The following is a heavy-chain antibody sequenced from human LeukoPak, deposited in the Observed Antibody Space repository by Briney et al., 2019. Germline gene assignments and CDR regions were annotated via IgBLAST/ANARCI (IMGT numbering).Heavy chain of an antibody. J-gene: IGHJ4*02. CDR2: IYYSGST. CDR1: GGSISSHH. CDR3: ARDSTDWRGVDY. Sequence: SETLSLTCTVSGGSISSHHWSWIRQPPGKGLEWIGYIYYSGSTNYNPSLKSRVTISVDTSKNQFSLKLSSVTAADTAVYYCARDSTDWRGVDYWGQGTLVTVSS. V-gene: IGHV4-59*11. D-gene: IGHD3-10*01.